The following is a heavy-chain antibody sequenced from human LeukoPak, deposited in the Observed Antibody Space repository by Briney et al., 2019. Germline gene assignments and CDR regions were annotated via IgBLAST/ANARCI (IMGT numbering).Heavy chain of an antibody. Sequence: SQTLSLTCAISGDSVSSNTAAWNWIRQSPSRGLEWLGRTYYRSKWYKDYAGSVKSRITINPDTSKNQFSLQLNSVTPEDTAVYYCVRDHGYDFDYWGRGTLVTVSS. CDR3: VRDHGYDFDY. CDR2: TYYRSKWYK. V-gene: IGHV6-1*01. D-gene: IGHD5-18*01. CDR1: GDSVSSNTAA. J-gene: IGHJ4*02.